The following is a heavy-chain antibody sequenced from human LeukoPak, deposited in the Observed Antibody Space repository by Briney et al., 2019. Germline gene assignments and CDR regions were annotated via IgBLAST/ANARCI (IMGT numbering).Heavy chain of an antibody. CDR2: IYTDGAT. J-gene: IGHJ4*02. Sequence: GGSLRLSCAISGITVSQSDMSWVRQAPGRGLEWVSLIYTDGATHYADSVKGRFTISRDNAKNTLYLQMNSLRAEDTAVYFCAKRGVVIRVILVGFHKEAYYFDSWGQGALVTVSS. CDR3: AKRGVVIRVILVGFHKEAYYFDS. V-gene: IGHV3-53*01. CDR1: GITVSQSD. D-gene: IGHD3-22*01.